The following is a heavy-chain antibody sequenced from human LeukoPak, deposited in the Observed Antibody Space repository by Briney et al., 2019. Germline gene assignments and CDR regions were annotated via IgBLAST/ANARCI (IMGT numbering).Heavy chain of an antibody. CDR1: GYTFTSYY. D-gene: IGHD3-10*01. V-gene: IGHV1-46*01. CDR3: ARDSYYYGSGSYFKGDY. J-gene: IGHJ4*02. CDR2: INPSGGST. Sequence: ASVKVSCKASGYTFTSYYMHWVRQAPGQGLEWMGIINPSGGSTSYAQKFQGRVTMTRDMSTSTVYMELSSLRSEDTAVYYCARDSYYYGSGSYFKGDYWGQGTLVTVSS.